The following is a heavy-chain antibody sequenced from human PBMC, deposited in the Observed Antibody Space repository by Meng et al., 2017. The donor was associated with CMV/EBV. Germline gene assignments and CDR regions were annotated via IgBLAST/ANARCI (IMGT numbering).Heavy chain of an antibody. CDR1: GFSLSDYY. D-gene: IGHD1-1*01. CDR2: SKNDPNTYTT. Sequence: SGFSLSDYYMDWVRQAPGKGLEWIGRSKNDPNTYTTEYAAAVRGRFTISRDASENSLFLQVSSLKAEDTALYYCVRTNSGPRYDFDYWGQGALVTVSS. V-gene: IGHV3-72*01. J-gene: IGHJ4*02. CDR3: VRTNSGPRYDFDY.